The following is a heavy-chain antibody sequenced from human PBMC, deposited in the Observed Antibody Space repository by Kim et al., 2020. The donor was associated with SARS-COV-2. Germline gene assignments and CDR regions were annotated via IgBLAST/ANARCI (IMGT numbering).Heavy chain of an antibody. CDR1: GFTFNNYA. CDR2: ISGSGESI. D-gene: IGHD3-16*01. CDR3: STLGSIHFYNYGVEV. V-gene: IGHV3-23*01. Sequence: GGSLRLSCVAAGFTFNNYAMNWVRQAPGKGLEWLSAISGSGESIHYADSVRGRCTISRDNSKNALYLQMNSLGPEDTAIYFCSTLGSIHFYNYGVEVWG. J-gene: IGHJ6*03.